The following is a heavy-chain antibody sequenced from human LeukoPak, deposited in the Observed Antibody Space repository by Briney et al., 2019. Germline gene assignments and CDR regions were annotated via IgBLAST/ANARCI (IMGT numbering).Heavy chain of an antibody. Sequence: WVGVIYNGGGSYHADSVTGRFTLSGDKSTNTVYLQMNSLRTEDSAMYYCARGLGMPEPYFYWGQGALVTVSS. J-gene: IGHJ4*02. CDR3: ARGLGMPEPYFY. V-gene: IGHV3-53*01. CDR2: IYNGGGS. D-gene: IGHD3-16*01.